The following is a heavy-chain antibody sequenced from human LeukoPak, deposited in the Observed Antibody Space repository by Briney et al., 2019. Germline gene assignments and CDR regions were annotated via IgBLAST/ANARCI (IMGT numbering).Heavy chain of an antibody. CDR2: INHSGST. CDR3: ARALVRRTLALGYSAKWAYFDY. D-gene: IGHD1-26*01. J-gene: IGHJ4*02. V-gene: IGHV4-4*02. CDR1: GASISRSNW. Sequence: SETLSLTCTVSGASISRSNWWSWVRQPPGKGLEWIGEINHSGSTNYNPSLKSRVTISVDTSKNQFSLKLSSVTAADTAVYYCARALVRRTLALGYSAKWAYFDYWGQGTLVTVSS.